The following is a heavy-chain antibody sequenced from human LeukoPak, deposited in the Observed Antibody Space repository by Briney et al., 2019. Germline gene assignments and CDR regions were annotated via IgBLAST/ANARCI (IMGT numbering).Heavy chain of an antibody. J-gene: IGHJ4*02. CDR3: ARGPLAVAALPYLDY. CDR1: GYTFTGSY. CDR2: INPNSGGT. V-gene: IGHV1-2*02. D-gene: IGHD2-15*01. Sequence: GASVKVSCKASGYTFTGSYMHWVRQAPGQGLEWMGWINPNSGGTNYAQKFQGRVTMTRDTSISTAYMELSRLRSDDTAVYYCARGPLAVAALPYLDYWGQGTLVTVSS.